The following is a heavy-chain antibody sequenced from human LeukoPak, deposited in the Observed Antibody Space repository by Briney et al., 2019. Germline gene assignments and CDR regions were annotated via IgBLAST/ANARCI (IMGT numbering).Heavy chain of an antibody. D-gene: IGHD4-11*01. CDR3: ARDREAYSNPMKDGAFDI. V-gene: IGHV3-30*04. CDR2: ISYDGSSQ. J-gene: IGHJ3*02. CDR1: GFTFSSYA. Sequence: GGSLILSCAASGFTFSSYAMYWVRQAPGRGLEWVAVISYDGSSQSSADSVKGRFTISRDNSNSTLYLQMNSLRADDTAVYYCARDREAYSNPMKDGAFDIWGQGTMVTVSS.